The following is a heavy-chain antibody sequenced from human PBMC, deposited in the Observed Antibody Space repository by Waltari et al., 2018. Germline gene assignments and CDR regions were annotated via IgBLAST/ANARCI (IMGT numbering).Heavy chain of an antibody. D-gene: IGHD3-22*01. J-gene: IGHJ4*02. V-gene: IGHV4-34*01. CDR1: GGSFSGYY. Sequence: QVQLQQWGAGLLKPSETLSLTCAVYGGSFSGYYWSWTRQPPGKGLEWIGEINHSGSTNYNPSLKSRVTISVDTSKNQFSLKLSSVTAADTAVYYCARWPLSGYYLDYWGQGTLVTVSS. CDR3: ARWPLSGYYLDY. CDR2: INHSGST.